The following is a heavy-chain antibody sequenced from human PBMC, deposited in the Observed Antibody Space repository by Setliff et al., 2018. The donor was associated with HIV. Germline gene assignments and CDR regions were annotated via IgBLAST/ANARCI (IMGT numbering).Heavy chain of an antibody. CDR1: GGTFNNYA. V-gene: IGHV1-69*13. D-gene: IGHD3-10*01. J-gene: IGHJ4*02. CDR3: ATVFYYNSESYSLDY. CDR2: IIPLFGTT. Sequence: SVKVSCKASGGTFNNYAISWVRQAPGQGLEWVGGIIPLFGTTNYAQKFQGRVTITADESTNTAHMELNSLRSIDTAMYYCATVFYYNSESYSLDYWGQGMLVTVSS.